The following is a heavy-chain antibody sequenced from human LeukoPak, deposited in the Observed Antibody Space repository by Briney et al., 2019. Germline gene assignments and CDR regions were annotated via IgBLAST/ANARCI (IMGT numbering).Heavy chain of an antibody. CDR2: VITVSSYI. CDR1: GFTFSDYS. J-gene: IGHJ4*02. D-gene: IGHD3-22*01. Sequence: PGGSLRLSCAASGFTFSDYSMNWVRQAPGKGLEWVASVITVSSYIYYADSMRGRFTISRDNAKNSLFLQMNSLRAEDTAVYYCARLRRNSDRSDFFYYYDHWGQGTLVTVSS. V-gene: IGHV3-21*01. CDR3: ARLRRNSDRSDFFYYYDH.